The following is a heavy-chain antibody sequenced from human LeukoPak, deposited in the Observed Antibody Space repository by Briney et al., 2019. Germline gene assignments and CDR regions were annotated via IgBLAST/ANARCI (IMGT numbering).Heavy chain of an antibody. J-gene: IGHJ4*02. D-gene: IGHD1-26*01. V-gene: IGHV3-20*04. CDR3: ARDEGGSYPVHYFDY. CDR2: INWNGGST. CDR1: GFTSDDYG. Sequence: GGSLRLSCAASGFTSDDYGMSWVRQAPGKGVEWVSGINWNGGSTGYADSVKGRFTISRDNAKNSLYLQMNSPRAEDTALYYCARDEGGSYPVHYFDYWGQGTLVTVSS.